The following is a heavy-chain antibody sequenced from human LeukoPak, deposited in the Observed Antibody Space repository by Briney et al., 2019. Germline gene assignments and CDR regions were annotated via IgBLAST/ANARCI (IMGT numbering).Heavy chain of an antibody. CDR1: GGSFSGYY. CDR3: AREKDDSSGYYRLWGIDY. J-gene: IGHJ4*02. Sequence: SETLSLTCAVYGGSFSGYYWSWIRQPPGKGLEWIGEINHSGSTNYNPSLKSRVTISVDTSKNQFSLKLSSVTAADTAVYYCAREKDDSSGYYRLWGIDYWGQGTLVTVSS. V-gene: IGHV4-34*01. D-gene: IGHD3-22*01. CDR2: INHSGST.